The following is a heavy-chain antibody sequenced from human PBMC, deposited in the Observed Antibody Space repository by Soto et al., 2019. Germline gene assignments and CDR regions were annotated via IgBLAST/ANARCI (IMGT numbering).Heavy chain of an antibody. Sequence: SQTLSLTCAISGDSVSSNSAAWNWIRNSPARALKWLGRTYYRSKWYNDYAVSVKSRITINPDTSKNQFSLQMNSVTPEDTAVYYCARDSPPGGRFLEWLLGDAFDIWGQGTMVTVSS. CDR1: GDSVSSNSAA. D-gene: IGHD3-3*01. V-gene: IGHV6-1*01. J-gene: IGHJ3*02. CDR3: ARDSPPGGRFLEWLLGDAFDI. CDR2: TYYRSKWYN.